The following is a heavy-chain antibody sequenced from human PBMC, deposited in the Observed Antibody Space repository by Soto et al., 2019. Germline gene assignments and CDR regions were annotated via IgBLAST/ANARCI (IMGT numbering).Heavy chain of an antibody. CDR3: AKCGDYSYYYYMDV. CDR2: ISGSGGST. CDR1: GFTFSSYA. V-gene: IGHV3-23*01. D-gene: IGHD4-17*01. J-gene: IGHJ6*03. Sequence: EVQLLESGGGLVQPGGSLRLSCAASGFTFSSYAMNWVRQAPGKGLEWVSAISGSGGSTYYADSVKGRFTISRDNSKNTLYLQMNSLRAEDTAVYYCAKCGDYSYYYYMDVWGKGTTVTVSS.